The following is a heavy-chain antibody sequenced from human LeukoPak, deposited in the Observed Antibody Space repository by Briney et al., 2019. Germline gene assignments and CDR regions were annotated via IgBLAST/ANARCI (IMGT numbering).Heavy chain of an antibody. CDR3: AREEGAPIAAANV. V-gene: IGHV1-58*01. CDR1: GFTFTSSA. J-gene: IGHJ3*01. D-gene: IGHD6-13*01. Sequence: GASVKVSCKASGFTFTSSAVQWVRQARGQRLEWIGWIVVGSGNTNYAQKFQGRVTMTTDTSTSTAYMELRSLRSDDTAVYYCAREEGAPIAAANVWGLGTMVTVSS. CDR2: IVVGSGNT.